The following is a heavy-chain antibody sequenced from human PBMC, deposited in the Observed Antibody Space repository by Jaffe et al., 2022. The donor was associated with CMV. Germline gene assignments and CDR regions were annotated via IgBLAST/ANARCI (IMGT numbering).Heavy chain of an antibody. Sequence: QVQLQESGPGLVKPSETLSLTCTVSGGSISSYYWSWIRQPPGKGLEWIGYIYYSGSTNYNPSLKSRVTISVDTSKNQFSLKLSSVTAADTAVYYCARITAVGSIESSYYMDVWGKGTTVTVSS. CDR3: ARITAVGSIESSYYMDV. CDR2: IYYSGST. J-gene: IGHJ6*03. V-gene: IGHV4-59*01. CDR1: GGSISSYY. D-gene: IGHD6-13*01.